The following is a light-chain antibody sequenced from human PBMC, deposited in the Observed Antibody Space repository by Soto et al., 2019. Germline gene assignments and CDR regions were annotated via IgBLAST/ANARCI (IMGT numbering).Light chain of an antibody. V-gene: IGKV3-20*01. CDR2: GAS. Sequence: EIVLTQSPATLSLSPGERATLSCRASQTVSRNLAWYQQKPGQAPRLLIYGASTRATGIPARFSGGGSGTEFTLTISRLEPEDFAVYYCQQYGSSPWTFGQGTKVDIK. J-gene: IGKJ1*01. CDR1: QTVSRN. CDR3: QQYGSSPWT.